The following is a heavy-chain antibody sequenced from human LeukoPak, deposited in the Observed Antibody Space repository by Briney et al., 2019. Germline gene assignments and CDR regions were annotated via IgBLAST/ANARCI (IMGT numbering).Heavy chain of an antibody. CDR3: AKGGHYYDSSSYYLFDY. D-gene: IGHD3-22*01. CDR1: GFTFDDYA. CDR2: ISWNSGSI. V-gene: IGHV3-9*03. J-gene: IGHJ4*02. Sequence: GGSLRLSCAASGFTFDDYAMHWVRQAPGKGLEWVSGISWNSGSIGYADSVKGRFTISRDNAKNSLYLQMNSLRAEDMALYYCAKGGHYYDSSSYYLFDYWGQGTLVTVS.